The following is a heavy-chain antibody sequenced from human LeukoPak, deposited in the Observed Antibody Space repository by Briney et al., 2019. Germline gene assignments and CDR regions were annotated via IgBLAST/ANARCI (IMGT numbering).Heavy chain of an antibody. CDR1: GFTFSSYG. CDR3: ARLRKSGYCSSTSCSRPARYYYYYGMDV. Sequence: GGSLRLSCAASGFTFSSYGMHWVRQAPGKGLEWVAVISYDGSNKYYADSVKGRFTISRDNSKNTLYLQMNSLRSEDTAVYYCARLRKSGYCSSTSCSRPARYYYYYGMDVWGQGTTVTVSS. J-gene: IGHJ6*02. CDR2: ISYDGSNK. V-gene: IGHV3-30*03. D-gene: IGHD2-2*03.